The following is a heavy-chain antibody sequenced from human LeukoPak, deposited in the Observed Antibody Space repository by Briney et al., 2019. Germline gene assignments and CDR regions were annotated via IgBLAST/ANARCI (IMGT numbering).Heavy chain of an antibody. CDR3: TNLGITGTTGLDY. V-gene: IGHV3-49*03. J-gene: IGHJ4*02. D-gene: IGHD1-7*01. CDR2: IRSKAYGGTT. Sequence: PGGSLRLSCAASGFTFSSYAMSWFRQAPGKGLEWVGFIRSKAYGGTTEYAASVKGRFTISRDDSKSIAYLQMNSLKTEDTAVYYCTNLGITGTTGLDYWGQGTLVAVSS. CDR1: GFTFSSYA.